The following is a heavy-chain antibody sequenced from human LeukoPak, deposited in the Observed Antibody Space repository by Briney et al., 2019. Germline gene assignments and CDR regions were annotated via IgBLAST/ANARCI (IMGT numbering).Heavy chain of an antibody. V-gene: IGHV4-59*12. CDR1: GGSISSYY. CDR3: ARDVITDWFDP. D-gene: IGHD3-16*01. Sequence: PSETLSLTCTVSGGSISSYYWSWIRQPPGKGLEWIGYIYYSGSTNYNPSLKSRVTMPVDTSKNQFSLKLRSVTAADTAVYYCARDVITDWFDPWGQGTLVTVSS. CDR2: IYYSGST. J-gene: IGHJ5*02.